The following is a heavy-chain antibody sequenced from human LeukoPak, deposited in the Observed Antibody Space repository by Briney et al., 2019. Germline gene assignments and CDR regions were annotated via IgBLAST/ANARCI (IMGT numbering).Heavy chain of an antibody. D-gene: IGHD6-13*01. Sequence: GGSLRLSCAASGFTFSSYGMHWVRQAPGKGLEWVAFIRYDGSNKYYADSVKGRFTISRDNSKNTLYLQMNSLRAEDTAVYYCAKDSSSWYTHYFDYWGQGTLVTVSS. CDR1: GFTFSSYG. CDR2: IRYDGSNK. V-gene: IGHV3-30*02. CDR3: AKDSSSWYTHYFDY. J-gene: IGHJ4*02.